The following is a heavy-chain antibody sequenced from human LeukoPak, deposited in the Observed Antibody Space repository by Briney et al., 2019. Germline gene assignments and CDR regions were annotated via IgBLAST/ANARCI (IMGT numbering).Heavy chain of an antibody. CDR1: GVTVSSIY. V-gene: IGHV3-66*01. CDR2: IYSGGST. J-gene: IGHJ4*02. Sequence: PGGSLRLSCAASGVTVSSIYMSWVRQAPGKGLEWVSVIYSGGSTYYADPVKGRFTISRDSSKNTLYLQMNSLRAEDTAVYYCARMNYISSGWGAPFDYWGQGTLVTVSS. D-gene: IGHD1-7*01. CDR3: ARMNYISSGWGAPFDY.